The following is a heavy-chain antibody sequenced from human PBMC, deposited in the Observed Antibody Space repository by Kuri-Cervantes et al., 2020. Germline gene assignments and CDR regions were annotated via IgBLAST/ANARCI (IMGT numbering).Heavy chain of an antibody. J-gene: IGHJ3*02. D-gene: IGHD2-21*01. V-gene: IGHV4-38-2*02. CDR2: IYHSGIT. CDR1: GYSITTGYY. CDR3: ARDLADSDAFDI. Sequence: GSLRPSCAVSGYSITTGYYWGWIRQPPGKGLEWIGSIYHSGITYYTPSLKSRVTISIDTSKNQFSLKLRSVTAADTAVYYCARDLADSDAFDIWGQGTMVTVSS.